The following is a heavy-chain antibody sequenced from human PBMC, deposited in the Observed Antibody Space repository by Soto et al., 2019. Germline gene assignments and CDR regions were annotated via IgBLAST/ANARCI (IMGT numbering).Heavy chain of an antibody. CDR1: GFTFTNYF. V-gene: IGHV1-46*01. CDR3: ARGDGRGSSGFYYYYGMEV. CDR2: ISPYDGST. Sequence: QVQLVQSGAEVKKPGASVKVSCKASGFTFTNYFFHWVRQAPRQGLEWMGIISPYDGSTNYVQSFQGSVTMTSDTSTSTVDMELSGLGSEDPAVYYGARGDGRGSSGFYYYYGMEVWCPGTTVTVSS. D-gene: IGHD6-25*01. J-gene: IGHJ6*02.